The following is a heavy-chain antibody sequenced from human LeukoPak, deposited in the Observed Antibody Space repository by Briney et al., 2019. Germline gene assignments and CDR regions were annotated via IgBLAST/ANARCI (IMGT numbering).Heavy chain of an antibody. CDR2: IYYSGST. J-gene: IGHJ4*02. CDR3: ASQPRSPPSRRPFDY. CDR1: GGSISSSSYY. Sequence: SETLSLTCTVSGGSISSSSYYWGWIRQPPGKGLEWIGTIYYSGSTYYNPSLKSRVTISVDTSKNQFSLKLSSVTAADTAVYYCASQPRSPPSRRPFDYWGQGTLVTVSS. V-gene: IGHV4-39*01.